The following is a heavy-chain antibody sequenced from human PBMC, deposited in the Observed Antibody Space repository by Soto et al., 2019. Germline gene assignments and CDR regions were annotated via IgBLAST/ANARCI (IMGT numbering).Heavy chain of an antibody. Sequence: QGKGLEWVSAISGSGGSTYYADSVNGRLTISRDNSKNTLYLQMHSLRAEDTAVYYCAKAPMRFVVVTAYYFDCWGQGTLVTVSS. CDR2: ISGSGGST. D-gene: IGHD2-21*02. V-gene: IGHV3-23*01. CDR3: AKAPMRFVVVTAYYFDC. J-gene: IGHJ4*02.